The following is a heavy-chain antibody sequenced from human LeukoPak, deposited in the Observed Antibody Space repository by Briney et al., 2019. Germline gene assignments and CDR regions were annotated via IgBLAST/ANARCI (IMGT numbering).Heavy chain of an antibody. J-gene: IGHJ4*02. CDR3: AKDLSSRDYVWGSYRPDFDY. D-gene: IGHD3-16*02. Sequence: GGSLRLSCAASGFNFSSYSMNWVRQAPGKGLEWVSYISSSSSTIYYADSVKGRFTISRDNSKNTLYLHMNSLRAEDTAVYYCAKDLSSRDYVWGSYRPDFDYWGQGTLVTVSS. V-gene: IGHV3-48*01. CDR2: ISSSSSTI. CDR1: GFNFSSYS.